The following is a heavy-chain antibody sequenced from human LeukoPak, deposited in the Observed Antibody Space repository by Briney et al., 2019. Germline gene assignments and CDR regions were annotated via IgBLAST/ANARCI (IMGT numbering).Heavy chain of an antibody. D-gene: IGHD1-1*01. J-gene: IGHJ4*02. CDR2: IYYSGST. Sequence: KPSETLSLTCTVSGGPISSSSYYWGWIRQPPGKGLEWIGSIYYSGSTYYNPSLKSRVTISVDTSKNQFSLKLSSVTAADTAVYYCARDETGNHQIDYWGQGTLVTVSS. CDR3: ARDETGNHQIDY. CDR1: GGPISSSSYY. V-gene: IGHV4-39*07.